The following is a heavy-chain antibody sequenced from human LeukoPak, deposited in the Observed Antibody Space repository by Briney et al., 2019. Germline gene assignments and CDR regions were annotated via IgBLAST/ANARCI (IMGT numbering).Heavy chain of an antibody. CDR2: ISYDGSNK. J-gene: IGHJ4*02. Sequence: AGGSLRLSCAASGFTFSSYAMHWVRQAPGKGLEWVAVISYDGSNKYYADSVKGRFTISRDNSKNTLYLQMNSLRAEDTAVYYCAKGGTLNYFDYWGQGTLVTVSS. CDR1: GFTFSSYA. CDR3: AKGGTLNYFDY. V-gene: IGHV3-30-3*01. D-gene: IGHD3-16*01.